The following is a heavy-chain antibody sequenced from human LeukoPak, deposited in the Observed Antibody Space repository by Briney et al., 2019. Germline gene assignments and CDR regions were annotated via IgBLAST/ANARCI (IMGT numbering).Heavy chain of an antibody. V-gene: IGHV3-21*01. CDR1: GFTFSSYS. CDR2: ISSSSSYI. D-gene: IGHD2-2*02. CDR3: ARGHIVVVPAAILDWSDP. J-gene: IGHJ5*02. Sequence: GGSLRLSCAASGFTFSSYSMNWVRQAPGKGLEWVSSISSSSSYIYYADSVKGRFTISRDNAKNSLYLQMNSLRAEDTAVYYCARGHIVVVPAAILDWSDPWGQGTLVTVSS.